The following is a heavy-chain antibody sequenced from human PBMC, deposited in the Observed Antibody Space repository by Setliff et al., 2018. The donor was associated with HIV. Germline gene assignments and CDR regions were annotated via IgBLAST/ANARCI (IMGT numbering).Heavy chain of an antibody. Sequence: ASVKVSCKPSGYSFTNHYMHWVRQAPGQGLEWMGVINPTGGSTRNTQKFQGRVAMTRDTSTSTVYMELSSLRSEDTAVYYCASAGAWQRNALDIWGQGTWSPSPQ. J-gene: IGHJ3*02. D-gene: IGHD5-12*01. CDR3: ASAGAWQRNALDI. CDR2: INPTGGST. CDR1: GYSFTNHY. V-gene: IGHV1-46*01.